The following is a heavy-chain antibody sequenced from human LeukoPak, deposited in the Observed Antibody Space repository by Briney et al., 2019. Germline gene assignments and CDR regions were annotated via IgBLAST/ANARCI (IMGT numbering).Heavy chain of an antibody. CDR1: GYTSSNFG. V-gene: IGHV1-18*01. D-gene: IGHD2-2*01. CDR2: ISGNNDNP. J-gene: IGHJ4*02. CDR3: ARDGTSTDDY. Sequence: ASVRVSCKTSGYTSSNFGINWVRQAPGQGLEGMGWISGNNDNPNYGQKFQGRFTVTTDSSTSTAYMELRNLRFDDTAVYYCARDGTSTDDYWGQGTLVTVSS.